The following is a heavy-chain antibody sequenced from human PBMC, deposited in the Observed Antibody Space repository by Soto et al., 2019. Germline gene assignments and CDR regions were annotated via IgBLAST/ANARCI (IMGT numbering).Heavy chain of an antibody. J-gene: IGHJ4*02. Sequence: SVKVSCKASGYTFTDYYMHWVRQAPGQGLEWMGWINPNSGATSYAQRFQGRVTMTRDTSISTAFMELSRLTSDDTAVYYGAKDRGATVQMLYALPGSWGQGTLVAVSS. CDR1: GYTFTDYY. D-gene: IGHD2-8*01. V-gene: IGHV1-2*02. CDR3: AKDRGATVQMLYALPGS. CDR2: INPNSGAT.